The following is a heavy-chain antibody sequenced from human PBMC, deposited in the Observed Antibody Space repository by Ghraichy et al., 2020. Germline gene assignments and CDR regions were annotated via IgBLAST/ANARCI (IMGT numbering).Heavy chain of an antibody. D-gene: IGHD3-16*01. CDR3: AKAPGAMITFGGGADV. CDR1: GFTFSSYA. J-gene: IGHJ6*02. Sequence: GGSLRLSCAASGFTFSSYAMSWVRQAPGKGLEWVSAISGSGGSTYYADSVKGRFTISRDNSKNTLYLQMNSLRAEDTAVYYCAKAPGAMITFGGGADVWGQGTTVTVSS. V-gene: IGHV3-23*01. CDR2: ISGSGGST.